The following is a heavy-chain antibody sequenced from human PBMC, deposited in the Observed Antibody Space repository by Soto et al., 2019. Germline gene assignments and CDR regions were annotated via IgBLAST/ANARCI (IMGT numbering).Heavy chain of an antibody. Sequence: QVQLVQSGAEVKKPGSSVKVSCKASGGTFSSYAISWVRQAPGQGIEWMGGIIPIFGTANYGQKFQGRVTMTADESTSKAYMDRRSCSPEDTAVYYCAGDHLPDGGGGSPAYYYYGMTSGAKGPRSPSP. CDR1: GGTFSSYA. D-gene: IGHD2-15*01. CDR2: IIPIFGTA. CDR3: AGDHLPDGGGGSPAYYYYGMTS. J-gene: IGHJ6*02. V-gene: IGHV1-69*01.